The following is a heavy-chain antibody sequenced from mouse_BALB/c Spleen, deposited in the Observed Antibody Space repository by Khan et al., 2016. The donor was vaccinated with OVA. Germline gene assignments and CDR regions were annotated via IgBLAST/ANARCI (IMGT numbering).Heavy chain of an antibody. CDR3: ARPPYFAYVMVY. V-gene: IGHV9-3-1*01. Sequence: QIQLVQSGPELKKPGETVKISCKASGYTFTNYGMNWVKQAPGKGLKWMGWINTYTGEPTYADDFKGRFAFSLETSASTAYLQINNLTTEDTATDFCARPPYFAYVMVYWGQGTSVTVSA. J-gene: IGHJ4*01. D-gene: IGHD2-10*01. CDR1: GYTFTNYG. CDR2: INTYTGEP.